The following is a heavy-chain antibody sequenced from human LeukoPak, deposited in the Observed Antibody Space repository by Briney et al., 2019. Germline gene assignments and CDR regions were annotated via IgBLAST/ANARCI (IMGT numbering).Heavy chain of an antibody. Sequence: SETLSLTCAVSGYSFSSGYYWGGIRQPPGKGLELIGSIYHSGSTYYNPSLKSRVTISVDTSKNQFSLKLSSLTAADTAVYYCARKYCSSTSCYFPAFDIWGQGTMVTVSS. J-gene: IGHJ3*02. V-gene: IGHV4-38-2*01. D-gene: IGHD2-2*01. CDR3: ARKYCSSTSCYFPAFDI. CDR1: GYSFSSGYY. CDR2: IYHSGST.